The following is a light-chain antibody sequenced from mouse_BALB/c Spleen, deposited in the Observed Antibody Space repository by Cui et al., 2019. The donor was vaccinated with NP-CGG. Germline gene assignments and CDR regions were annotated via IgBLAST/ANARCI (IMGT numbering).Light chain of an antibody. J-gene: IGLJ1*01. CDR1: TGAVTTSNY. V-gene: IGLV1*01. CDR2: GTN. CDR3: ALWYSNHWV. Sequence: QAVVTQESAPTTSPGGTVTLTCRSSTGAVTTSNYANWVQEKPDHLFTGLIGGTNNRAPGVPARFSGSLIGDKAALTITGAQTADETIYFCALWYSNHWVFGGGTKLTVL.